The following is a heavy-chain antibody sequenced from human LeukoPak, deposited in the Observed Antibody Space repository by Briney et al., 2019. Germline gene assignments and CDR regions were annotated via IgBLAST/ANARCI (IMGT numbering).Heavy chain of an antibody. CDR3: ARAVILTPPDY. CDR2: ISSSGSL. CDR1: RVSVSSGSYY. Sequence: SETLTLTCTVSRVSVSSGSYYWSWTRQHPGQGLEWIGYISSSGSLHYKWSLKSRVVISADTSMNQFSLSLRSVTAADTGVYYCARAVILTPPDYWGPGTLVSVSS. J-gene: IGHJ4*02. V-gene: IGHV4-31*03. D-gene: IGHD3-9*01.